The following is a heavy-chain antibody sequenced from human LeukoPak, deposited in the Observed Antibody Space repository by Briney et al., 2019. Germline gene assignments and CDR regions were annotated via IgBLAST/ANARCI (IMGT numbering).Heavy chain of an antibody. D-gene: IGHD5-18*01. CDR2: INAGNGNT. CDR3: ARDRGYSDGSSDI. J-gene: IGHJ3*02. V-gene: IGHV1-3*01. CDR1: GYTFINCA. Sequence: ASVKVSCKASGYTFINCAMHWVRQAPGQRLEWMGWINAGNGNTKFSQKFQGRVTITRDTSASTAYMQLSSLRSEDTAVYYCARDRGYSDGSSDIWGQGTMVTVS.